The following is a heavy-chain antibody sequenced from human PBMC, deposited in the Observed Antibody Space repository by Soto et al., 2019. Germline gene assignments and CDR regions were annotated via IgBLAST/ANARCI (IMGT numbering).Heavy chain of an antibody. J-gene: IGHJ4*02. Sequence: QVRLVESGGGVVQPGRSLRLSCAASGFIIPCCAIHWIRQSPGKGLEWVAVIGADGTHKYYGDSVQGRFTISRDTSQNMVFLQMDSLTAEDTALYYYARDVSVGEPDYFDDWGQGTLVSVSS. CDR1: GFIIPCCA. D-gene: IGHD1-26*01. CDR2: IGADGTHK. V-gene: IGHV3-30*01. CDR3: ARDVSVGEPDYFDD.